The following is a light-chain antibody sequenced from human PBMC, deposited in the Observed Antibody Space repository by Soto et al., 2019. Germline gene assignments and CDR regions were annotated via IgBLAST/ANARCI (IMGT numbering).Light chain of an antibody. J-gene: IGLJ3*02. V-gene: IGLV2-14*01. CDR3: SSYTTSSTVV. Sequence: QSALTQPPSASGSPGQSVTISCTGTSSDVGGYNYVSWYQQHPGKVPKLMIYEVSNRPSGVSNRFSGSKAGNTASLTISGLQAEDEADYYCSSYTTSSTVVFGGGTKVTVL. CDR2: EVS. CDR1: SSDVGGYNY.